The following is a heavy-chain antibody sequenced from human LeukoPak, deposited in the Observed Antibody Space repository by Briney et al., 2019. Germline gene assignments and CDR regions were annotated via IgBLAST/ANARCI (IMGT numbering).Heavy chain of an antibody. CDR1: GFTFSSYS. Sequence: GGSLGLSCAASGFTFSSYSMNWVRQAPGKGLEWVSSISSSSSYIYYADSVKGRFVVSRDNANNSLYLQMNSLRDEDTAVYYCVTDGASDIWGQGTMVTVSA. V-gene: IGHV3-21*01. CDR3: VTDGASDI. J-gene: IGHJ3*02. CDR2: ISSSSSYI.